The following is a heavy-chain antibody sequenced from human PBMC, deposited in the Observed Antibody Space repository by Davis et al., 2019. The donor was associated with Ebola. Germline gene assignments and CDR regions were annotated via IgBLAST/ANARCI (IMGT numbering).Heavy chain of an antibody. CDR1: GGPVSTSSYY. D-gene: IGHD3-9*01. CDR3: ARPGTYYDILDAFDP. CDR2: IYYSGST. V-gene: IGHV4-61*01. J-gene: IGHJ5*02. Sequence: MPSETLSLTCTVSGGPVSTSSYYWSWIRQPPGKGLEWIGYIYYSGSTNYNPSLKSRVTISVDTSKNQFSLKLSSVTAADTAVYYCARPGTYYDILDAFDPWGQGTLVTVSS.